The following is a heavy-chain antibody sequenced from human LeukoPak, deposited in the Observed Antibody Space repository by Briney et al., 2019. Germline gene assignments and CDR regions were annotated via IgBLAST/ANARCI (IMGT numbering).Heavy chain of an antibody. D-gene: IGHD2-15*01. CDR3: ARDRGVVVVAANYYYYYGMDV. CDR2: ISYDGSNK. J-gene: IGHJ6*02. V-gene: IGHV3-30-3*01. CDR1: GFTFSSYA. Sequence: GGSLRLSCAASGFTFSSYAMHWVRQAPGKGLEWVAVISYDGSNKYYADSVKGRFTISRDNSKNTLYLQMNSLRAEGTAVYYCARDRGVVVVAANYYYYYGMDVWGQGTTVTVSS.